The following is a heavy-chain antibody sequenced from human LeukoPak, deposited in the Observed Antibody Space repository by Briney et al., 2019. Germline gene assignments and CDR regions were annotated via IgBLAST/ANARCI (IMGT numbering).Heavy chain of an antibody. CDR3: ARQGGPARHWFDP. V-gene: IGHV5-51*01. Sequence: GESLQISCKGSGYSFTSYWIGWVRQMPGKGLERMGIIYPGDSDTRYSPSFQGQVTISADKSISTAYLQWSSLKASDTAMYYCARQGGPARHWFDPWGQGALVTDSS. D-gene: IGHD2-15*01. CDR1: GYSFTSYW. J-gene: IGHJ5*02. CDR2: IYPGDSDT.